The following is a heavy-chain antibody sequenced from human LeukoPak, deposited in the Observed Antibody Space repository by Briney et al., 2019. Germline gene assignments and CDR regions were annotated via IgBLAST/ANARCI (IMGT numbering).Heavy chain of an antibody. Sequence: GGSLRLSCAASGFTFSSYGMHWVRQAPGKGLEGVAVISYDGSNKYYADSVKGRFTISRDNSKNTLYLQMNSLRAEDTAVYYCAKGVRGYSGYDPTQYYYYYYGMDVWGQGTTVTVSS. CDR3: AKGVRGYSGYDPTQYYYYYYGMDV. CDR2: ISYDGSNK. V-gene: IGHV3-30*18. CDR1: GFTFSSYG. D-gene: IGHD5-12*01. J-gene: IGHJ6*02.